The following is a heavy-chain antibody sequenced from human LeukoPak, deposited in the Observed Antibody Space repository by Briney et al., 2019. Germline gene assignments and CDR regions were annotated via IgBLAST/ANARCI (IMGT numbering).Heavy chain of an antibody. D-gene: IGHD2-15*01. CDR2: IKRDGSEN. CDR1: GFTFDNNW. J-gene: IGHJ6*04. Sequence: GGSLRLSCAAFGFTFDNNWMTWVRQAPGKGLEWVANIKRDGSENNYLDSVKGRLTISRDNAKNSLYLQMNSLRVEDTAVYYCARLLSVDVWGKGTTVIVSS. CDR3: ARLLSVDV. V-gene: IGHV3-7*01.